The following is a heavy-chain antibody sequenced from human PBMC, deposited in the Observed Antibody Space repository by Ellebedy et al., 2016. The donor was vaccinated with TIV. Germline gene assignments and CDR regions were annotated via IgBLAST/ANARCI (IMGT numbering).Heavy chain of an antibody. CDR2: ISWNSGAI. D-gene: IGHD3-10*01. CDR1: GFTFDDYA. CDR3: VKAPTNSGRLDD. J-gene: IGHJ4*02. V-gene: IGHV3-9*01. Sequence: PGGSLRLSCVVSGFTFDDYAMHWVRHAPGKGLEWVSGISWNSGAIGYADSVKGRFTISRDNAKTSLYLQMDSLRVGDTALYYCVKAPTNSGRLDDWGQGTLVTVSS.